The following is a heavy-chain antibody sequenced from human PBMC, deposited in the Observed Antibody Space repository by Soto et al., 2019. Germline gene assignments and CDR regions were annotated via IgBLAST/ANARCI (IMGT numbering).Heavy chain of an antibody. CDR3: ARGPDRSGFYLFDY. D-gene: IGHD3-22*01. V-gene: IGHV1-69*13. J-gene: IGHJ4*02. Sequence: ASVKVSCKASGGTFSNYAVSWLRQAPGQGPEWMGGIIPLSGTANYAQRFQDRVTITADESMTTAYMELSSLRYEDTAVYYCARGPDRSGFYLFDYWGQGTLVTSPQ. CDR2: IIPLSGTA. CDR1: GGTFSNYA.